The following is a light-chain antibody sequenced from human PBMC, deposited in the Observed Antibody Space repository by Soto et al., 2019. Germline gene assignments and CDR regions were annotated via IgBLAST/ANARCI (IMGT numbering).Light chain of an antibody. CDR3: GSWDSSLSAYV. V-gene: IGLV2-14*02. J-gene: IGLJ1*01. CDR2: EDN. Sequence: QSALTQPASVSGSPGQSITISCTGTSSNIGIYNLVSWYQQHPGKAPQLIIYEDNKRPSGISSRFSGSKSGTSATLGITGFQTGDEADYYCGSWDSSLSAYVFGTGTKVTVL. CDR1: SSNIGIYNL.